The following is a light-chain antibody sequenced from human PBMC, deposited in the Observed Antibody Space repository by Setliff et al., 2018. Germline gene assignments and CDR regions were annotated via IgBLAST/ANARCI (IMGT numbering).Light chain of an antibody. CDR3: SSYTSSSLYV. J-gene: IGLJ1*01. V-gene: IGLV2-14*01. Sequence: QSALTQPASVSGSPGQSITISCTGTSSDVGGYNYVSWYQQHPGKAPKLMIYEVSNRPSGVPNRFSGSKFGNTASLTISGLQAEDEADYYCSSYTSSSLYVFGTGTKVTVL. CDR1: SSDVGGYNY. CDR2: EVS.